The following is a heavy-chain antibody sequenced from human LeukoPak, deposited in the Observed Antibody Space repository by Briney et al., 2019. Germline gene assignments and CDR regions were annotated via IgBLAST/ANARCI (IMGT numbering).Heavy chain of an antibody. CDR3: TKRQLINPEGNRFDP. D-gene: IGHD5-18*01. CDR2: ISPGGDNT. J-gene: IGHJ5*02. Sequence: GGSLRLSCAASGFTFSSYAFNWVRQAPGKGLEWVSAISPGGDNTYYADSVKGRFTISRDNSKNTLYLQMNSLRAEDTAVYYCTKRQLINPEGNRFDPWGQGTLVTASS. CDR1: GFTFSSYA. V-gene: IGHV3-23*01.